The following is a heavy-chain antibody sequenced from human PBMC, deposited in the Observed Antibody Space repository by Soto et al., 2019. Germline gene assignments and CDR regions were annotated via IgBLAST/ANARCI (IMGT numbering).Heavy chain of an antibody. CDR2: TIPVFNTA. D-gene: IGHD3-10*01. J-gene: IGHJ3*02. CDR3: ARGVYGWGNYYTGPSAFDI. V-gene: IGHV1-69*06. Sequence: QVQLEQSGAEVKKPGSSVKVSCKASGGTLSDHGVAWLRQAPGQGLEWMGGTIPVFNTAKYAQKFQGRVTVTADKFTNIAYMELGSLRSEDTAFYFCARGVYGWGNYYTGPSAFDIWGQGTMVIVSS. CDR1: GGTLSDHG.